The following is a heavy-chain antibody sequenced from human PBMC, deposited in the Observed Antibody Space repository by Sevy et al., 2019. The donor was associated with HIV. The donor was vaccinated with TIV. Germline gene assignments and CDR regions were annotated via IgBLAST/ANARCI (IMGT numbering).Heavy chain of an antibody. CDR1: GFTFSSYA. CDR3: ARDGGEYYDFWSGYYYYGMDV. Sequence: GGSLRLSCAASGFTFSSYAMHWVRQAPGKGLEWVAVISYDGSNKYYADSVKGRFTISRENSKNRLYLQMNRLRADDTAVYYCARDGGEYYDFWSGYYYYGMDVWGQGTTVTVSS. D-gene: IGHD3-3*01. V-gene: IGHV3-30*04. J-gene: IGHJ6*02. CDR2: ISYDGSNK.